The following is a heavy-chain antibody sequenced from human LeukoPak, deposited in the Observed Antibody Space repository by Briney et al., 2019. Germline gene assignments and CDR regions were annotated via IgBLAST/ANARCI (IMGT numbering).Heavy chain of an antibody. Sequence: ASVKVSCKASGYTFTSYDNNWVRQAPGQGLEWMGRINTNSGGTNYAQKFQGRVTMTRDTSISTAYMELSRLRSDDTAVYYCASTKTPPSVAFDIWGQGTMVTVSS. CDR2: INTNSGGT. V-gene: IGHV1-2*06. CDR3: ASTKTPPSVAFDI. D-gene: IGHD4-23*01. J-gene: IGHJ3*02. CDR1: GYTFTSYD.